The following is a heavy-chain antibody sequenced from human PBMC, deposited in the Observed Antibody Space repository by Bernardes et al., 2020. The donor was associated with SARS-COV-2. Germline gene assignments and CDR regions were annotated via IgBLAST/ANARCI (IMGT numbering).Heavy chain of an antibody. J-gene: IGHJ3*01. Sequence: SETLSLTCSVSGDSITSNYWGWIRQPPGKGLEWIGDIYFTGRTNYNPSLKSRVTISVATSKKVFSLNLRSVAAADTAVYYCARGYAYYYYTTGNYPYVSFDVWGQGTTVTVSS. CDR3: ARGYAYYYYTTGNYPYVSFDV. V-gene: IGHV4-59*01. CDR2: IYFTGRT. D-gene: IGHD3-22*01. CDR1: GDSITSNY.